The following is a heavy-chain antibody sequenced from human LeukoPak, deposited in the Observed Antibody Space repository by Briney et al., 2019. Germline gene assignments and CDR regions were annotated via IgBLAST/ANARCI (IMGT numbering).Heavy chain of an antibody. CDR3: AKGQWFGEFPAAEA. J-gene: IGHJ5*02. D-gene: IGHD3-10*01. CDR2: IYSGTT. CDR1: GFTVSSNS. Sequence: GGSLRLSCTVSGFTVSSNSMSWVRQAPGKGLEWVSFIYSGTTHYSDSVKGRFTISRDNSKNTLYLQMNSLRAEDTAVYYCAKGQWFGEFPAAEAWGQGTLVTVSS. V-gene: IGHV3-53*01.